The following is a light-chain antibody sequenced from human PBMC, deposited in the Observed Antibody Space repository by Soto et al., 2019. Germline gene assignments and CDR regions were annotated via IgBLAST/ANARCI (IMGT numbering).Light chain of an antibody. V-gene: IGKV3-15*01. Sequence: EIVMTPSPATLSVSPGERATLSCRASHSVSTRLAWYQQKPGQAPRLLIYDASTRATGLPARFSGSGSGTDFTLTISSLQSEDFAVYYCQHYTNWPLTFGGGTKVDIK. CDR1: HSVSTR. CDR2: DAS. CDR3: QHYTNWPLT. J-gene: IGKJ4*01.